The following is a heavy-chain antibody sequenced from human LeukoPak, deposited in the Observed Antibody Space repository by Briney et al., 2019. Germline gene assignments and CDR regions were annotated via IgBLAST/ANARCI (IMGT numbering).Heavy chain of an antibody. J-gene: IGHJ3*02. Sequence: GESLKISCKGSGYRFTSYWIGWVRQMPGKGLEWMGIIYPGDSDTRYSPSFQGQVTISADKSISTAYLQWTSLKASDTAMYYCARRIAAEKADAFDIWGQGTMVTVSS. V-gene: IGHV5-51*01. D-gene: IGHD6-13*01. CDR2: IYPGDSDT. CDR3: ARRIAAEKADAFDI. CDR1: GYRFTSYW.